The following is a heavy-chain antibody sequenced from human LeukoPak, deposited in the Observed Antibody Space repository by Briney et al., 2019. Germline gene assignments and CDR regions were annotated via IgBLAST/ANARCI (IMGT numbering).Heavy chain of an antibody. J-gene: IGHJ4*02. CDR2: VSGSGRGENT. CDR1: GFTFSNAW. D-gene: IGHD5-24*01. Sequence: GGSLRLSCAASGFTFSNAWMSWVRQAPGKGLEWVSNVSGSGRGENTYYADSVKGRFTISRDNSKNTLILQMNSLRAEDTAVYYCAKSGYNRFDYWGQEILVTVSS. CDR3: AKSGYNRFDY. V-gene: IGHV3-23*01.